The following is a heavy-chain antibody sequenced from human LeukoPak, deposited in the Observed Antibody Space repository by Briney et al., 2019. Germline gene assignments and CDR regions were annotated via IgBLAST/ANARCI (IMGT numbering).Heavy chain of an antibody. D-gene: IGHD6-19*01. V-gene: IGHV1-69*01. CDR3: ARKGGISSGWYDDAFDI. CDR2: IIPIFGTA. Sequence: SVKVSCKASGGTFSSCAISWVRQAPGQGLEWMGGIIPIFGTANYAQKFQGRVTITADESTSTAYMELSSLRSEDTAVYYCARKGGISSGWYDDAFDIWGQGTMVTVSS. CDR1: GGTFSSCA. J-gene: IGHJ3*02.